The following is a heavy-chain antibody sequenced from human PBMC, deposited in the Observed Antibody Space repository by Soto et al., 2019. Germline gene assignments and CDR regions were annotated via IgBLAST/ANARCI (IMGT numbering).Heavy chain of an antibody. D-gene: IGHD5-12*01. CDR2: IYTSGST. J-gene: IGHJ4*02. CDR3: ARGILSGYDYRLDY. V-gene: IGHV4-4*07. Sequence: SETLSLTCTVSGGSISSYYWSWIRQPAGKGLEWIGRIYTSGSTNYNPSLKSRVTMSVDTSKNQFSLKLSSVTAADTAVYYCARGILSGYDYRLDYWGQGTLVTVSS. CDR1: GGSISSYY.